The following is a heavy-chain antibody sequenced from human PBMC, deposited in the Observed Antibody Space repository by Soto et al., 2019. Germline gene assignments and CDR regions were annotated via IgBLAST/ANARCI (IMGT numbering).Heavy chain of an antibody. CDR1: GFTFSSYW. V-gene: IGHV3-7*03. J-gene: IGHJ6*02. CDR2: IKKDGSEK. CDR3: ARGVVVPAAMVYYYYGMDV. Sequence: EVQLVESGGGLVQAGGSLRLSCAASGFTFSSYWMSWVRQAPGKGLEWGANIKKDGSEKYYVDSVKGRFTISRDNAKNSRYLQMNSLRAEDTAVYYCARGVVVPAAMVYYYYGMDVWGQGTTVTVSS. D-gene: IGHD2-2*01.